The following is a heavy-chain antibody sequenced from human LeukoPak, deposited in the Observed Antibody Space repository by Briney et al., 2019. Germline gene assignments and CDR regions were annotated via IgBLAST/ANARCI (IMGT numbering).Heavy chain of an antibody. CDR2: VWYDGSSK. D-gene: IGHD2-21*02. J-gene: IGHJ4*02. CDR1: GFTFSSDG. Sequence: PGGSLTLSCAASGFTFSSDGMHWARQPQPPGLDLVAVVWYDGSSKYYAYSVLSRLTISRDNSKKTLYLQMNSLRAEDTAVYYCARDYCGGDCYVDYWGQGTLVTVSS. V-gene: IGHV3-33*01. CDR3: ARDYCGGDCYVDY.